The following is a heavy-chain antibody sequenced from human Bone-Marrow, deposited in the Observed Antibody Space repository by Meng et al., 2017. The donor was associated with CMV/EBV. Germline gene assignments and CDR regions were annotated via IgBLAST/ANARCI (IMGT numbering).Heavy chain of an antibody. Sequence: ASVKVSCKASGYTFTSYYMHWVRQAPGQGLEWMGIINPSGGNTSYAQKFQGRVTMTRDTSTSTVYMELRSLRSEDTAVYYCASEGGSYLYYYPYGMDVWGQGTPVTVSS. CDR2: INPSGGNT. J-gene: IGHJ6*02. V-gene: IGHV1-46*01. CDR3: ASEGGSYLYYYPYGMDV. D-gene: IGHD1-26*01. CDR1: GYTFTSYY.